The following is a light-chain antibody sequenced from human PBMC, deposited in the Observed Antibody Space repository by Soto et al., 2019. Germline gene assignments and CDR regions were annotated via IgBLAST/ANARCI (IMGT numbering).Light chain of an antibody. V-gene: IGKV1-5*03. CDR1: QSISSW. J-gene: IGKJ4*01. Sequence: DIQMTQSPSTLSASVGDRVTITCRASQSISSWLAWYQQKPGKAPKLLIYKASSLESGVPSRLGGSGSGTEFTLTISSLQPDDFATYYCQQYNSYWLTFGGGPKVEIK. CDR3: QQYNSYWLT. CDR2: KAS.